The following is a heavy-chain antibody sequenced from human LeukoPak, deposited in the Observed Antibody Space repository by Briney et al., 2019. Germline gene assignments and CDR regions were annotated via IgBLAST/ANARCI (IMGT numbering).Heavy chain of an antibody. Sequence: AGSLTLSCAASGFTFSSYGMHWVRQAPGQGLEWVEVISFDGSNKYYADSVKGRFTTSRDNSKNTLYLQMNSLRAEDTAVYYCAKEVDQRGYSYGLIDYWGQGTLVTVSS. CDR2: ISFDGSNK. J-gene: IGHJ4*02. V-gene: IGHV3-30*18. CDR3: AKEVDQRGYSYGLIDY. D-gene: IGHD5-18*01. CDR1: GFTFSSYG.